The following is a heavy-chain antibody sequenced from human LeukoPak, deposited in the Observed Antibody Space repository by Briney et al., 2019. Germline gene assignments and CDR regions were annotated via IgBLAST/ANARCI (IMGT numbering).Heavy chain of an antibody. CDR3: ARGCGGSCYSDY. Sequence: ASVKVSCKASGYTFTKYAVNWVRQATGQGLEWMGWMNPNSGNTGYAQKFQGRVTITRNTSISTAYMELSSLRSEDTAVYYCARGCGGSCYSDYWGQGTLVTVSS. CDR1: GYTFTKYA. V-gene: IGHV1-8*03. D-gene: IGHD2-15*01. J-gene: IGHJ4*02. CDR2: MNPNSGNT.